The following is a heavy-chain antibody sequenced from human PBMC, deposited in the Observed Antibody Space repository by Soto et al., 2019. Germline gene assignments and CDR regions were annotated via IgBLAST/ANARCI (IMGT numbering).Heavy chain of an antibody. CDR2: IKQDGSEK. D-gene: IGHD3-22*01. Sequence: GGSLRLSCAASGFTFSSYWMSWVRRAPGKGLEWVANIKQDGSEKYYVDSVKGRFTISRDNAKNSLYLQMNSLRAEDTAVYYCAKPYYYDSSGSIPMDYFDYWGQRTLVTVSS. V-gene: IGHV3-7*03. CDR3: AKPYYYDSSGSIPMDYFDY. J-gene: IGHJ4*02. CDR1: GFTFSSYW.